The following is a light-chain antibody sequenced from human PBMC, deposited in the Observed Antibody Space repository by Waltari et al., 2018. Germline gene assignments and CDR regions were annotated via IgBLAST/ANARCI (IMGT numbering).Light chain of an antibody. CDR2: AAS. Sequence: DIEMTQSPSSLPASVGDRVTIACRSSQYISTYLNWYQQKPGKAPKLLISAASDLQSGVPSRFSGSGSGTDFTLTISSLQPEDFATYWCQQSYSIPRTFGGGTKVEIK. CDR3: QQSYSIPRT. V-gene: IGKV1-39*01. J-gene: IGKJ4*01. CDR1: QYISTY.